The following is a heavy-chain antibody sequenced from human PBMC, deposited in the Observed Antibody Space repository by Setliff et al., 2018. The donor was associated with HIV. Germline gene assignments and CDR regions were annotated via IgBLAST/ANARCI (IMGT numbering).Heavy chain of an antibody. J-gene: IGHJ4*02. CDR3: ARGPGAFGGTSVQNFDY. CDR2: INAGNGNT. D-gene: IGHD3-16*01. Sequence: ASVKVSCKASGYTFTAYVMHWVRQAPGQRLEWMGWINAGNGNTKYSQKFQGRVTFIRDTSASTAYMELSSLRSEDTAVYYCARGPGAFGGTSVQNFDYWGQGTLFTVSS. CDR1: GYTFTAYV. V-gene: IGHV1-3*01.